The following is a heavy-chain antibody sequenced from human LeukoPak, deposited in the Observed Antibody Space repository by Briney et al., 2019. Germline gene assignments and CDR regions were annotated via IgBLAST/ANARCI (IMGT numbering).Heavy chain of an antibody. CDR1: GFIFSNYW. D-gene: IGHD5/OR15-5a*01. CDR2: VNNDGSST. J-gene: IGHJ4*02. CDR3: AKGGLRVTDY. Sequence: GGSLRLSCATSGFIFSNYWMHWVRQAPGKGLVWVSRVNNDGSSTTYADSVKGRFTISRDNAKNTLYLQMNSLRAEDTAVYYCAKGGLRVTDYWGQGTLVTVSS. V-gene: IGHV3-74*03.